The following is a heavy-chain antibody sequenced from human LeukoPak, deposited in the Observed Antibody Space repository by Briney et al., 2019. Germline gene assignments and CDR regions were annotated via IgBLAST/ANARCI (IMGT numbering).Heavy chain of an antibody. V-gene: IGHV3-49*04. J-gene: IGHJ4*02. CDR1: GFTFGDYA. CDR3: TRLVGGGPFGY. Sequence: GGSLRLSCTASGFTFGDYAMSWVRQAPGKGLEWVGFIRSKAYGGTTEYAASVKGRFTISRDDSKSIAYLQMNSLKTEDTAVYYCTRLVGGGPFGYWGQGTLVTVSS. CDR2: IRSKAYGGTT. D-gene: IGHD2-15*01.